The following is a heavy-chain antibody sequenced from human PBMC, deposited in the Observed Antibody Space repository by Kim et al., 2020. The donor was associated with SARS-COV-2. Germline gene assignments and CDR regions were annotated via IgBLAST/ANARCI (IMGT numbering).Heavy chain of an antibody. CDR2: IYHSGST. V-gene: IGHV4-38-2*02. D-gene: IGHD3-22*01. J-gene: IGHJ3*02. CDR1: GYSISSGYY. CDR3: ARDYYYDSSCRPLRPLFDI. Sequence: SETLSLTCTVSGYSISSGYYWGWIRQPPGKGLEWIGSIYHSGSTYYNPSLKSRVTISVDTSKNQFSLKLSSVTAADTAVYYCARDYYYDSSCRPLRPLFDIWGQGTMVTVSS.